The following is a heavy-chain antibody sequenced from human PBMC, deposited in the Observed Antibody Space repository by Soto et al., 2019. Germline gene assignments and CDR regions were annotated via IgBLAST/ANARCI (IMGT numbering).Heavy chain of an antibody. D-gene: IGHD6-6*01. Sequence: GGSLRLSCATSGFIFSNFGMHWVRQAPGKGLEWVAVIWYDGSNAVSADSVKGRFTISRDNSKNTLYLQMSGLRSEDTAVYYCARDPRTAPPSAMDVWCQGTTVTASS. V-gene: IGHV3-33*08. CDR1: GFIFSNFG. CDR2: IWYDGSNA. CDR3: ARDPRTAPPSAMDV. J-gene: IGHJ6*02.